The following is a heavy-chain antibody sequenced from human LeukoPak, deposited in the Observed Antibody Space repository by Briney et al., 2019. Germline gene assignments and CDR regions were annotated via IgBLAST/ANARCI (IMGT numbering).Heavy chain of an antibody. CDR3: AISTLFSAAMNFDY. CDR1: GYTFTSYG. Sequence: ASVKVSCKASGYTFTSYGISWVRQAPGQGLEWMGWISAYNGNTNYAQKLQGRVTMTTDTSTGTAYMELRSLRSDDTAVYYCAISTLFSAAMNFDYWGQGTLVTVSS. J-gene: IGHJ4*02. V-gene: IGHV1-18*04. CDR2: ISAYNGNT. D-gene: IGHD2-2*01.